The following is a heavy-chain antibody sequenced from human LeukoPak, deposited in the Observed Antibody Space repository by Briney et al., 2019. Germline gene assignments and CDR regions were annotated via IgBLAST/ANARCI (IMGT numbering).Heavy chain of an antibody. J-gene: IGHJ4*02. V-gene: IGHV3-23*01. Sequence: LEWVSTISGSGGNTYYPDSVKGRFTISRDNSKNTLYLQLNSLRAEDTAVYYCAKASNTFDYWGQGTLVTVSS. D-gene: IGHD2-2*01. CDR3: AKASNTFDY. CDR2: ISGSGGNT.